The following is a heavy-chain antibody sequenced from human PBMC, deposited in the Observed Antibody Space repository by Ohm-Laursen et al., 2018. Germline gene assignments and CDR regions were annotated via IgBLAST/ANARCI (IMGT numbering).Heavy chain of an antibody. CDR2: ISWNSGSI. J-gene: IGHJ4*02. CDR3: AAGSGWLIDY. CDR1: GFTFDDYA. D-gene: IGHD6-19*01. V-gene: IGHV3-9*01. Sequence: SLRLSCAASGFTFDDYAMHWVRQAPGKGLEWVSGISWNSGSIGYTDSVKGRFTISRDNAKNSLFLQLNALRAEDTAVYYCAAGSGWLIDYWGQGTLVTVSS.